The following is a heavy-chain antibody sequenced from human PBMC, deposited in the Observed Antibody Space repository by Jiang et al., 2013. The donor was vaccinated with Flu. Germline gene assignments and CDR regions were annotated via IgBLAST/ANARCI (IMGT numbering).Heavy chain of an antibody. CDR3: ARQLERSILTGSPDY. D-gene: IGHD3-9*01. V-gene: IGHV5-51*01. CDR1: GYSFTSYW. J-gene: IGHJ4*02. CDR2: IYPSDSDT. Sequence: AEVKKPGESLKISCKGSGYSFTSYWIGWVRQMPGKGLEWMGIIYPSDSDTRYSPSFQGQVTISADKSISTAYLQWSSLKASDTAMYYCARQLERSILTGSPDYWGQGTLVTVSS.